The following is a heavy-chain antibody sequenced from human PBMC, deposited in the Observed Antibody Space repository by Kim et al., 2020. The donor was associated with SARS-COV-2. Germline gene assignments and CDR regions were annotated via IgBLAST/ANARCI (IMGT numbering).Heavy chain of an antibody. CDR2: IYYSGST. CDR1: GGSISSYY. D-gene: IGHD3-10*01. V-gene: IGHV4-59*01. Sequence: SETLSLTCTVSGGSISSYYWSWIRQPPGKGLEWIGYIYYSGSTNYNPSLKSRVTISVDTSKNQFSLKLSSVTAADTAVYYCARGRVRGVMWERNYYGMDVWGQGTTVTVSS. J-gene: IGHJ6*02. CDR3: ARGRVRGVMWERNYYGMDV.